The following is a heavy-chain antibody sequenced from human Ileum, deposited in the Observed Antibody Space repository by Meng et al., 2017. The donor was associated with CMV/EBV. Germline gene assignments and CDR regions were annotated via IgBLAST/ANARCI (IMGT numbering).Heavy chain of an antibody. J-gene: IGHJ4*02. D-gene: IGHD3-10*01. CDR1: GHTFTGYY. Sequence: QVQVVQAGAEVKNPGASVTVSCKASGHTFTGYYLHCVRQAPGQGLEWMGRINPNSGDTNYAQKFQGRFTMTRDTSNSLAYMELSGLTSDDTAVYYCASYGSGTYSIFDYWGQGTLVTVSS. V-gene: IGHV1-2*06. CDR2: INPNSGDT. CDR3: ASYGSGTYSIFDY.